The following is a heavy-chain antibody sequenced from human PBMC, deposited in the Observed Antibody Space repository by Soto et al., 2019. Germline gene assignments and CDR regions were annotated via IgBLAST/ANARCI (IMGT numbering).Heavy chain of an antibody. CDR3: VIEGYSGSIGLYDF. D-gene: IGHD6-13*01. CDR1: GFTFSSYW. CDR2: INSDGSST. J-gene: IGHJ2*01. V-gene: IGHV3-74*01. Sequence: GGSLRLSCAASGFTFSSYWMHWVRQAPGKGLVWVSRINSDGSSTSYADSVKGRFTISRDNAKNTLYLQMNSLRAEDTAVYYCVIEGYSGSIGLYDFCGRGSLDIVSS.